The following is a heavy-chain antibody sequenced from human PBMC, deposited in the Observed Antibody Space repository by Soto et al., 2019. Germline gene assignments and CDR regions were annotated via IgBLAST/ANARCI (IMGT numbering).Heavy chain of an antibody. CDR1: GGTFSSYA. J-gene: IGHJ6*02. D-gene: IGHD2-2*01. CDR2: ITPISDTT. Sequence: QVQLVQSGAEVKKPGSSVKVSRKASGGTFSSYAISWVRQAPGQGLEWMGGITPISDTTNYAQKFQGRVTITADESTSTAYMELGSMRSEDTAVYYCARSQGSSTSLEIYYYYYYGMDVWGQGTTVTVSS. CDR3: ARSQGSSTSLEIYYYYYYGMDV. V-gene: IGHV1-69*01.